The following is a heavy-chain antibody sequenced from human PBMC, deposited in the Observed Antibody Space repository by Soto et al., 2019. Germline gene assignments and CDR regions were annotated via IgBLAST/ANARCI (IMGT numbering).Heavy chain of an antibody. Sequence: GGSLRLSCAASGFTFSSYWMSWVRQAPGKGLEWVANIKQDGSEKYYVDSVKGRFTISRDNAKNSLYLQMNSLRAEDTAVYYCARVELYSSDWYLYYFDYWGQGTLVTVS. CDR2: IKQDGSEK. CDR3: ARVELYSSDWYLYYFDY. D-gene: IGHD6-19*01. J-gene: IGHJ4*02. CDR1: GFTFSSYW. V-gene: IGHV3-7*01.